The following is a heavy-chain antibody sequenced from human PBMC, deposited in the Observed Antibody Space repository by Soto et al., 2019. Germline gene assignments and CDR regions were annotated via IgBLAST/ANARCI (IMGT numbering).Heavy chain of an antibody. V-gene: IGHV4-61*01. CDR1: GGSVSSGSYY. J-gene: IGHJ6*02. D-gene: IGHD6-19*01. CDR3: AXGXEGWYQGRYYYGMDV. Sequence: QVQLQESGPGLVKPSETLSLTCTVSGGSVSSGSYYWSWIRQPPGKGLEWIGYIYYSGSTNYNPSLKSRVTISVDTSKNQFSLKLSSVTAADTAVXYCAXGXEGWYQGRYYYGMDVWGQGTTVTVSS. CDR2: IYYSGST.